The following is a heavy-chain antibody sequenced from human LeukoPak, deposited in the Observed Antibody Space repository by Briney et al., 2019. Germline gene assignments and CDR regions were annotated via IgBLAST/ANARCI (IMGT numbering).Heavy chain of an antibody. D-gene: IGHD2-2*01. J-gene: IGHJ3*02. CDR3: ARHNWGIVVVPAALDAFDI. CDR1: GGFNTHYY. Sequence: SETLSLTCSVSGGFNTHYYWTWIRQPPGKGLELIGYIYHSGSTNYNPSLNSRVTISVDTSKNQFSLKLSSVTAADTAVYYCARHNWGIVVVPAALDAFDIWGQGTMVTVSS. V-gene: IGHV4-59*08. CDR2: IYHSGST.